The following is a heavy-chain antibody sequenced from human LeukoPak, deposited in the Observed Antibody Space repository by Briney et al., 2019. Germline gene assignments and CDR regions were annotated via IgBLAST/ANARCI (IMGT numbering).Heavy chain of an antibody. J-gene: IGHJ4*02. D-gene: IGHD5-12*01. CDR3: ARQGGYSGYDPYYFDY. CDR1: GYSFTSYW. Sequence: GESLKISCKGSGYSFTSYWIGWVRQMPGKGLGGMGIIFPGDSDTRYSPSFQGQVTISADKSISTAYLQWSSLKASDTAMYYCARQGGYSGYDPYYFDYWGQGTLVTVSS. V-gene: IGHV5-51*01. CDR2: IFPGDSDT.